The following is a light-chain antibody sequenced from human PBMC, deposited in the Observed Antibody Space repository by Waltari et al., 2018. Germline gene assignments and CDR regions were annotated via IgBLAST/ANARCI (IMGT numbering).Light chain of an antibody. CDR1: QSISSY. CDR2: DAS. V-gene: IGKV1-39*01. CDR3: QQSDSMPFT. Sequence: DIQMTQSPSSLSASVGDRVSITCRTSQSISSYLNWYQQKPGKAPKLLIYDASTLQSGVPSRFSGSGSGTDVTLTISSLQPEDFATYHCQQSDSMPFTFGGGTKVEIK. J-gene: IGKJ4*01.